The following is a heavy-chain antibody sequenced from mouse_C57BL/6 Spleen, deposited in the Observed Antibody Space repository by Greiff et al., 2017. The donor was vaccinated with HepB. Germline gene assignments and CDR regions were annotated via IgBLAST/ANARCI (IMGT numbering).Heavy chain of an antibody. J-gene: IGHJ3*01. CDR1: GYSITSGYY. CDR2: ISYDGSN. Sequence: ESGPGLVKPSQSLSLTCSVTGYSITSGYYWNWIRQFPGNKLEWMGYISYDGSNNYNPSLKNRISITRDTSKNQFFLKLNSVTTEDTATYYCATALGAYWGQGTLVTVSA. V-gene: IGHV3-6*01. CDR3: ATALGAY.